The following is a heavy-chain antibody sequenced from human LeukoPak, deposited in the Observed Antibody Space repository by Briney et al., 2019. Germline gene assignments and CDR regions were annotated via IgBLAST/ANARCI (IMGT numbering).Heavy chain of an antibody. CDR3: ARDPNWGSGY. V-gene: IGHV3-23*01. J-gene: IGHJ4*02. CDR1: GFTFGSYV. Sequence: AGGSLRLSRAASGFTFGSYVMIWVRQAPGKGLEWVSIIGTSGGDIHYADSVKGRFSISRDNSKNTLSLQMNSLRVDDTAVYYCARDPNWGSGYWGQGTLVTVSS. D-gene: IGHD7-27*01. CDR2: IGTSGGDI.